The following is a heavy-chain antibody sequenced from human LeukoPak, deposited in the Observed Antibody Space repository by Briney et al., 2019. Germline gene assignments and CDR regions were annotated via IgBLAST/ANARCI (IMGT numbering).Heavy chain of an antibody. V-gene: IGHV3-7*03. D-gene: IGHD6-13*01. CDR2: IKQDGSEK. CDR3: ARTLEAAADFDY. J-gene: IGHJ4*02. Sequence: GGSLRLSCAASGFTFSSYSMNWVRQAPGKGLEWVANIKQDGSEKYYVDSVKGRFTISRDNAKNSLYLQMNSLRAEDTAAYYCARTLEAAADFDYWGQGTLVTVSS. CDR1: GFTFSSYS.